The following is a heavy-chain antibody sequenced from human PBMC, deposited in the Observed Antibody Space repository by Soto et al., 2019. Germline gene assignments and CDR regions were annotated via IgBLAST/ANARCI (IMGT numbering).Heavy chain of an antibody. CDR2: ISGSGFKK. V-gene: IGHV3-23*01. Sequence: LSCAASGFIFENFGMSWVLQAPGKWLEWISSISGSGFKKYYADSVKGRFTISRDNSKSTVYLELKNLSAEDTAVYHCAKNQGVELVPLATVDWFDPWGQGPVITFYS. CDR3: AKNQGVELVPLATVDWFDP. CDR1: GFIFENFG. J-gene: IGHJ5*02. D-gene: IGHD1-26*01.